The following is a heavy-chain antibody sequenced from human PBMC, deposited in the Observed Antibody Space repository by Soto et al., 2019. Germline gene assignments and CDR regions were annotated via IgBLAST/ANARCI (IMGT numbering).Heavy chain of an antibody. CDR3: ARDETVVVVPAAIGDNAFDI. Sequence: ASVKVSCKASGYTFTSYGISWVRQAPGQGLEWMGWISAYNGNTNYAQKLQGRVTMTTDTSTSTAYMELGSLRSDDTAVYYCARDETVVVVPAAIGDNAFDIWGQGTMVTVSS. CDR1: GYTFTSYG. V-gene: IGHV1-18*04. D-gene: IGHD2-2*01. J-gene: IGHJ3*02. CDR2: ISAYNGNT.